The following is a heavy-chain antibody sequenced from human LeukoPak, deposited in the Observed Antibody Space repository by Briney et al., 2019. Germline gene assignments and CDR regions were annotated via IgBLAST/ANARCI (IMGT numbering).Heavy chain of an antibody. D-gene: IGHD5-18*01. Sequence: PGGSLRLSCAASGIIFSNYWMHWVRQAPGKGLVWVSRINRDGSSTSYADSVKGRFTISRDNAKNTLYLQMNSLRAEDTAVYYCARGGGYSYGSFDYWGQGTLVTASS. CDR1: GIIFSNYW. CDR2: INRDGSST. V-gene: IGHV3-74*01. J-gene: IGHJ4*02. CDR3: ARGGGYSYGSFDY.